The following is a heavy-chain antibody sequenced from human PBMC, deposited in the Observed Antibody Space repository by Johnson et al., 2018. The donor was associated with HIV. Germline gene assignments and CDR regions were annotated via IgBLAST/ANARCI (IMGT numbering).Heavy chain of an antibody. CDR1: GFTFSSYA. Sequence: QVQLVESGGGVVQPGRSLRLSCAASGFTFSSYAMHWVRQAPGKGLEWVAVISYDGSNKYYADSVKGRFTISRDNSKNTLYLQMNSLRPEDTAVYYCARGSQEMVTIWNAFDIWGQGTMVTVSS. V-gene: IGHV3-30*04. CDR2: ISYDGSNK. CDR3: ARGSQEMVTIWNAFDI. D-gene: IGHD5-24*01. J-gene: IGHJ3*02.